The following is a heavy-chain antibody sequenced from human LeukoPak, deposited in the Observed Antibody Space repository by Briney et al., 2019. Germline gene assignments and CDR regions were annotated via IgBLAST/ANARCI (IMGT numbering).Heavy chain of an antibody. CDR1: GFTFSTYW. D-gene: IGHD3-10*01. J-gene: IGHJ4*02. CDR3: ARDLVLGSGSYGQ. Sequence: GGSLRLSCAASGFTFSTYWMHWVRHAPGKGLVWVSRIYGDGTFTTSADSVKGRFTISRDNAQNMVYLQMNSLRVEDTAVYYCARDLVLGSGSYGQWGQRTLVTASS. CDR2: IYGDGTFT. V-gene: IGHV3-74*01.